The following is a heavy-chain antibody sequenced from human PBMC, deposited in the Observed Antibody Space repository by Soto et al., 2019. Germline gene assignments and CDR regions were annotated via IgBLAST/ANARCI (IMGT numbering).Heavy chain of an antibody. V-gene: IGHV3-7*05. CDR1: GFSLSNYW. CDR2: IKQDESRK. D-gene: IGHD5-18*01. Sequence: GGSLRLSCAASGFSLSNYWMTWVRQAPGKGLEWVANIKQDESRKSYLDSVRGRFTISRDNARNSLYLQMNSLRAEDTALYYCARDVSPGDSTYHLDAFAIRGQRTTVPVSS. J-gene: IGHJ3*02. CDR3: ARDVSPGDSTYHLDAFAI.